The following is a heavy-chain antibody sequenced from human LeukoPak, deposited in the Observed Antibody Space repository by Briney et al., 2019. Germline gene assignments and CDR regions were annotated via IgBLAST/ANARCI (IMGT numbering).Heavy chain of an antibody. CDR3: ASTSIAARTLGYYYMDV. J-gene: IGHJ6*03. Sequence: NASETLSLTCAVYGGSFSGYYWSWIRQPPGKGLEWIGEINHSGSTNYNPSLKSRVTISVDTSKNQFSLKLSSVTAADTALYYCASTSIAARTLGYYYMDVWGKGTTVTVSS. D-gene: IGHD6-6*01. CDR2: INHSGST. V-gene: IGHV4-34*01. CDR1: GGSFSGYY.